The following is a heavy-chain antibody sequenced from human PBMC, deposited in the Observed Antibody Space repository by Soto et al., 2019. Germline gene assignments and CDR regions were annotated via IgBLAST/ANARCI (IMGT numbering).Heavy chain of an antibody. V-gene: IGHV4-61*01. CDR3: ARDEIGTVVAPPSKIFYYYYHVAV. CDR1: GRSVSSGYYY. D-gene: IGHD2-15*01. CDR2: IYYGGST. Sequence: SETLSLTSTISGRSVSSGYYYCSWVRQPAGKGLDCMWYIYYGGSTNYNPSLKSRVSIALDTSRNQFSLNLSSVTAADTAVYYCARDEIGTVVAPPSKIFYYYYHVAVWGQGTTVTVSS. J-gene: IGHJ6*02.